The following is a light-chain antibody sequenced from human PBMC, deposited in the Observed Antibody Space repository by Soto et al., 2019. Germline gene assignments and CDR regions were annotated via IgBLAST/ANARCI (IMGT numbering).Light chain of an antibody. CDR3: QQFNDWPLT. Sequence: EIVMTQSPATQSVSPGERATLSCRASQSVSNNLAWYQQKPGQAPRLLIYGASTGATGLPARFTGSGSGTEFTLTISSLQSEDFAVYYCQQFNDWPLTFGGGTKVEIK. V-gene: IGKV3-15*01. CDR2: GAS. J-gene: IGKJ4*01. CDR1: QSVSNN.